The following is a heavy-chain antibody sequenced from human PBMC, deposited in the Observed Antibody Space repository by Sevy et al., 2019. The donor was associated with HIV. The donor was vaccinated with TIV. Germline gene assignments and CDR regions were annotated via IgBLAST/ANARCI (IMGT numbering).Heavy chain of an antibody. CDR2: ISSSSSHI. D-gene: IGHD6-13*01. Sequence: GESLKISCAASGFTFSSYAMNWVRQAPGKGLEWVSSISSSSSHIYAADSLKGRFTISRDNAKNSLFLQMNSLRAEDTAIYYCARVAADDPDFYYYGMDVWGQGTTVTVSS. J-gene: IGHJ6*02. V-gene: IGHV3-21*01. CDR3: ARVAADDPDFYYYGMDV. CDR1: GFTFSSYA.